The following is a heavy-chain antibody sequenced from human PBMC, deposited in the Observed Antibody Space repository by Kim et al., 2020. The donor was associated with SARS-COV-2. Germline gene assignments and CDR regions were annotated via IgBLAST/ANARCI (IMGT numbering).Heavy chain of an antibody. Sequence: GGSLRLSCAASGFTFSSYWMSWVRQAPGKGLEWVANIKQDGSEKYYVDSVKGRFTISRDNAKNSLYLQMNSLRAEDTAVYYCARDRVVPAAILGSDWGQGTLVTVSS. J-gene: IGHJ4*02. CDR1: GFTFSSYW. V-gene: IGHV3-7*01. D-gene: IGHD2-2*02. CDR3: ARDRVVPAAILGSD. CDR2: IKQDGSEK.